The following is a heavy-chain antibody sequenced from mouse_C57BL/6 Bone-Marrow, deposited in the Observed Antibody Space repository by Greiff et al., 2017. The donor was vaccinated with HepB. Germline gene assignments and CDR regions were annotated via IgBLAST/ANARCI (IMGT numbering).Heavy chain of an antibody. D-gene: IGHD1-1*01. CDR1: GYTFTTYP. V-gene: IGHV1-47*01. CDR3: ARGDGSSPYAMDY. CDR2: FHPYNDDT. J-gene: IGHJ4*01. Sequence: VKLQESGAELVKPGASVKMSCKASGYTFTTYPIEWMKQNHGKSLEWIGNFHPYNDDTKYNEKFKGKATLTVEKSSSTVYLELSRLTSDDSAVYYCARGDGSSPYAMDYWGQGTSVTVSS.